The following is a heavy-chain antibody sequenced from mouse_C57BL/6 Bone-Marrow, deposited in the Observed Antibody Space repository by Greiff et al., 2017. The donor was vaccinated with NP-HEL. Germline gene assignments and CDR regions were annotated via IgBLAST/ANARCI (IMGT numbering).Heavy chain of an antibody. J-gene: IGHJ2*01. CDR2: IDPSDSYT. V-gene: IGHV1-69*01. CDR1: GYTFTSYW. Sequence: VQVVESGAELVMPGASVKLSCKASGYTFTSYWMHWVKQRHGQGLEWIGEIDPSDSYTNYNQKFKGKSTLTVDKSSSTAYMQLSSLTSEDSAVYYCARDTLGGDYWGQGTTLTVSS. CDR3: ARDTLGGDY. D-gene: IGHD4-1*01.